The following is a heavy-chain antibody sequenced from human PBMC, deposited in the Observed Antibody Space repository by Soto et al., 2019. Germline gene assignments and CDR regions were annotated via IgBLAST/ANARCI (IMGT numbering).Heavy chain of an antibody. CDR2: INAGNGNT. CDR3: ARDYSSSWYVPYYGMDV. Sequence: QVQLVQSGAEVKKPGASVKVSCKASGYTFTSYAMHWVRQAPGQRLEWMGWINAGNGNTKYSQKFQGRVTITRDTSASTAYMEMSSLRSEDTAVYYCARDYSSSWYVPYYGMDVWGQGTTVTVSS. D-gene: IGHD6-13*01. CDR1: GYTFTSYA. V-gene: IGHV1-3*01. J-gene: IGHJ6*02.